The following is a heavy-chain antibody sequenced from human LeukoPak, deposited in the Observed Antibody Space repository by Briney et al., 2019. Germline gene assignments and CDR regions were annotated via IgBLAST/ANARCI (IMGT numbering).Heavy chain of an antibody. CDR1: GFTFSSYA. V-gene: IGHV3-30*04. CDR3: ARDWVAGVPFDAFDI. D-gene: IGHD3-10*01. J-gene: IGHJ3*02. Sequence: PGGSLRLSCAASGFTFSSYAMHWVRQAPGKGLEWVAVISYDGSNKYYADSVKGRFTISRDNSKNTLYLQMNSLRAEDTAMYYCARDWVAGVPFDAFDIWGQGTMVSVSS. CDR2: ISYDGSNK.